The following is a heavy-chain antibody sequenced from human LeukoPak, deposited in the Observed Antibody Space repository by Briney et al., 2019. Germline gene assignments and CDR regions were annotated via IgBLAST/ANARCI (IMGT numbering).Heavy chain of an antibody. CDR3: ARHRYYYDSSGYHGYFDY. Sequence: SETLSLTCTVSGGSISSSSYYWGWIRQPPGKGLEWIGSIYYSGSTYYNPSLKSRVTISVDTSKNQFSLKLSSVTAADTAVYYCARHRYYYDSSGYHGYFDYWGQGTLVTVSS. CDR1: GGSISSSSYY. D-gene: IGHD3-22*01. V-gene: IGHV4-39*01. CDR2: IYYSGST. J-gene: IGHJ4*02.